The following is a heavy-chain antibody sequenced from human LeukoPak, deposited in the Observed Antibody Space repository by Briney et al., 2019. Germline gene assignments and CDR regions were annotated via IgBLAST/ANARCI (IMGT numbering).Heavy chain of an antibody. CDR1: GYTFTSYG. Sequence: ASVKVSCKTSGYTFTSYGISWVRQAPGQGLEWMGWIGAYNGNTNYAQKLQGRVTMTTDTSTSTAYMELRSLRSDDTAVYYCARSSGWSDYYYYYGMDVWGQGTTVTVSS. D-gene: IGHD6-19*01. V-gene: IGHV1-18*01. J-gene: IGHJ6*02. CDR2: IGAYNGNT. CDR3: ARSSGWSDYYYYYGMDV.